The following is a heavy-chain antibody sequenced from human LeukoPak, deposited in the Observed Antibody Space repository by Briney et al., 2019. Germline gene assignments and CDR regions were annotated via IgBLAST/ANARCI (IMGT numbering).Heavy chain of an antibody. CDR1: GFTFSAYG. J-gene: IGHJ4*02. CDR2: ISYDGSNK. V-gene: IGHV3-30*18. Sequence: GGSLRLSCAASGFTFSAYGMHWVRQAPGKGLEWVAVISYDGSNKYYADSVKGRFTISRDNSKNTLYLQMNSLRAEDTAVYYCAKSGPNSSSWYFDYWGQGTLVTVSS. D-gene: IGHD6-13*01. CDR3: AKSGPNSSSWYFDY.